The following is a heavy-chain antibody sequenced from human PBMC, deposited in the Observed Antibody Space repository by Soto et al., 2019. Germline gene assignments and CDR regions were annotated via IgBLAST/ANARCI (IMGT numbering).Heavy chain of an antibody. D-gene: IGHD5-18*01. CDR2: FDPEDGET. V-gene: IGHV1-24*01. Sequence: GASVKVSCKVSGYTLTELSMHWVRQAPGKGLEWMGGFDPEDGETIYAQKFQGRVTMTEDTSTDTAYMELSSLRSEDTAVYYCATGHRTAMANVLAYYYYGMDVWGQGTTVTVSS. J-gene: IGHJ6*02. CDR1: GYTLTELS. CDR3: ATGHRTAMANVLAYYYYGMDV.